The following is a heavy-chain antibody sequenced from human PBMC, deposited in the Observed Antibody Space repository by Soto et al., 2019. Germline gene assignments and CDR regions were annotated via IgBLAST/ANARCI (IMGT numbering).Heavy chain of an antibody. Sequence: QMQLVQSGPEVKKPGTSVKVSCKASGFTFTSSAVQWVRQARGQRLEWIGWIVVGSGNTNYAQKFQERVTITRDMSTSTADMELSSRRSEETAVYYCAADRGGSGDYYRGGYGMDVWGQGTTVTVSS. CDR1: GFTFTSSA. J-gene: IGHJ6*02. CDR2: IVVGSGNT. V-gene: IGHV1-58*01. CDR3: AADRGGSGDYYRGGYGMDV. D-gene: IGHD3-22*01.